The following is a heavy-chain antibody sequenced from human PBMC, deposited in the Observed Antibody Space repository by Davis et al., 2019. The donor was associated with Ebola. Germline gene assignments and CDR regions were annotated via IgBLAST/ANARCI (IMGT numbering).Heavy chain of an antibody. Sequence: SLNISCAASGFTFSSYGMPWARQAPGKGLEWAAVIWYDGSNKYYADSVKGRFTISRDNSKNTLYLQMNSLRAEDTAVYYCATDRVEATPGDYGDYGDYYYYGIDVWGQGTTVTVSS. V-gene: IGHV3-33*01. CDR3: ATDRVEATPGDYGDYGDYYYYGIDV. J-gene: IGHJ6*02. CDR1: GFTFSSYG. D-gene: IGHD4-17*01. CDR2: IWYDGSNK.